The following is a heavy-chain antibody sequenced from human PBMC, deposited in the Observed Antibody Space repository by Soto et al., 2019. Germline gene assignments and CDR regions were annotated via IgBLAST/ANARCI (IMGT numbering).Heavy chain of an antibody. D-gene: IGHD6-13*01. CDR1: GYSFTSYW. Sequence: PGESLKISCKGSGYSFTSYWIGWVRQMPGKGLEWMGIIYPGDSGTRYSPSFQGQVTISADKSISTAYLQWSSLKASDTAMYYCARPRSSSRNYYGMDVWGQGTTVTVSS. J-gene: IGHJ6*02. CDR3: ARPRSSSRNYYGMDV. V-gene: IGHV5-51*01. CDR2: IYPGDSGT.